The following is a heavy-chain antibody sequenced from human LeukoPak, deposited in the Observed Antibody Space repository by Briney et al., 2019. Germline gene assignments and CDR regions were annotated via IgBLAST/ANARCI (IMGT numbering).Heavy chain of an antibody. J-gene: IGHJ4*02. CDR1: GFTFSSYA. Sequence: GGSLRLSCAASGFTFSSYAMSWVRQAPGKGLEWLSAISGSGGSRYYAGSLKGRFTISRDDAKNSLYLQMNSLRAEDTAVYYCARDGIFDFWGQGTLVTVSS. V-gene: IGHV3-23*01. CDR3: ARDGIFDF. CDR2: ISGSGGSR.